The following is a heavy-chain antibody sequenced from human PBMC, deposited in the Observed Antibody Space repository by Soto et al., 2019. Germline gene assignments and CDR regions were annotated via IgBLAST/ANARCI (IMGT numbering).Heavy chain of an antibody. CDR3: AKEGRIWFGESYYYYYGMDV. J-gene: IGHJ6*02. CDR1: GFTFDDYT. CDR2: ISGSGGST. D-gene: IGHD3-10*01. Sequence: PGGSLRLSCAASGFTFDDYTMHWVRQAPGKGLEWVSYISGSGGSTYYADSVKGRFTISRDNSKNTLYLQMNSLRAEDTAVYYCAKEGRIWFGESYYYYYGMDVWVQGTTVTVSS. V-gene: IGHV3-23*01.